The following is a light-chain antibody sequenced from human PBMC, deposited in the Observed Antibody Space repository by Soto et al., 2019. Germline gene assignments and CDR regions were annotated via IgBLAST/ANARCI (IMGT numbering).Light chain of an antibody. CDR1: QGISSY. J-gene: IGKJ4*01. V-gene: IGKV1-12*01. Sequence: DIQMTQSPSSVSASVGDRVTITCRASQGISSYLAWYQQKPGKAPNLLIYAASSLHSGVPSRFGGSGSGTDFTLTISSLQPEDFATYYCQQANSFPLTFGGGTKVDI. CDR3: QQANSFPLT. CDR2: AAS.